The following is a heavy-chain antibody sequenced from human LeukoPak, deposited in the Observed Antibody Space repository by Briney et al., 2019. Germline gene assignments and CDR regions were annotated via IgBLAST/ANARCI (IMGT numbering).Heavy chain of an antibody. Sequence: GASVKVSCKVSGCTLTELSMHWVRQAPGKGLEWIGGFDPEDGETIYAQKFQGRVTMTEDTSTDTAYMELSSLRSEDTAVYYCATLACSSTSCPYCTNGVCYSYMDVWGKGTTVTVSS. V-gene: IGHV1-24*01. CDR2: FDPEDGET. CDR1: GCTLTELS. D-gene: IGHD2-8*01. J-gene: IGHJ6*03. CDR3: ATLACSSTSCPYCTNGVCYSYMDV.